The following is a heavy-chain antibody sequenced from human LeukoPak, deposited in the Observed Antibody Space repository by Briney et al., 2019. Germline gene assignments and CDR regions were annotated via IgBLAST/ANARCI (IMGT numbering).Heavy chain of an antibody. D-gene: IGHD3-16*01. V-gene: IGHV3-23*01. CDR1: GFTFSSYA. J-gene: IGHJ4*02. CDR3: VKEDASRGFDF. CDR2: ISDSGGRT. Sequence: PGGSLRLSCAASGFTFSSYAMSWVRQAPGKGLEWVSAISDSGGRTYYADSVTGRFTISRDNSRNTLYLQMNGLRADDTALYYCVKEDASRGFDFWGQGTLVTVSS.